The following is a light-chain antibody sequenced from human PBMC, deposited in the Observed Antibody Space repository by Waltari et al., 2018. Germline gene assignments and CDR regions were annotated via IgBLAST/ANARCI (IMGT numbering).Light chain of an antibody. CDR1: SSEVGRYNL. J-gene: IGLJ3*02. CDR2: EAP. CDR3: CSYTSSSTPRL. Sequence: QSALTQPASVSGSPGQSITISCTWASSEVGRYNLVSWYQQHPGKAPKLITYEAPKRPSGVSDRFSGSKSGYTASLTISGLQADDEADYYCCSYTSSSTPRLFGGGTKLTVL. V-gene: IGLV2-14*02.